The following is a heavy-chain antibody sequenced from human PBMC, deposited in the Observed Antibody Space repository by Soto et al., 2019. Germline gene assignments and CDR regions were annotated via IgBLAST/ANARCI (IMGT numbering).Heavy chain of an antibody. CDR2: IISIFGTA. V-gene: IGHV1-69*06. CDR3: ARDSPEVADTAMVWAGYYYGMDV. CDR1: GGTFSSYA. Sequence: QVQLVQSGAEVKKPGSSVKVSCKASGGTFSSYAISWVRQAPGQGLEWMGGIISIFGTANYAQKFQGRVTITADKSTSTAYMELSSLRSEDTAVYYCARDSPEVADTAMVWAGYYYGMDVWGQGTTVTVSS. D-gene: IGHD5-18*01. J-gene: IGHJ6*02.